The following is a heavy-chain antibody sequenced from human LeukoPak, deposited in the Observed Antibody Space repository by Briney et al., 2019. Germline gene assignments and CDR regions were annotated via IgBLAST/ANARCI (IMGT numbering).Heavy chain of an antibody. CDR1: GGSVSSGSYY. V-gene: IGHV4-61*01. Sequence: SETLSLTCTVSGGSVSSGSYYWSWIRQPPGKGLEWIGYIYYSGSTNYNPSLKSRVTISVDTSKNQFSLKLSSVTAADTAVYYCATRYSSGWGGGLDPWGQGTLVTVSS. CDR3: ATRYSSGWGGGLDP. J-gene: IGHJ5*02. CDR2: IYYSGST. D-gene: IGHD6-19*01.